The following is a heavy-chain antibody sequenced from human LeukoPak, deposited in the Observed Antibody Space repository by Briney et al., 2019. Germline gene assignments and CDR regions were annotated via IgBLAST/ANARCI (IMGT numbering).Heavy chain of an antibody. D-gene: IGHD2-15*01. CDR2: IHSTGNS. Sequence: TPSETLSLTCTVSGGSISGTDLYWGWIRQLPGKGLEWIGNIHSTGNSFCNPSLKSRVTISIDTSKNQFSLKLSSVTAADTAVYYCEKDSHLDVWGHGTTVTVSS. CDR1: GGSISGTDLY. V-gene: IGHV4-39*01. J-gene: IGHJ6*02. CDR3: EKDSHLDV.